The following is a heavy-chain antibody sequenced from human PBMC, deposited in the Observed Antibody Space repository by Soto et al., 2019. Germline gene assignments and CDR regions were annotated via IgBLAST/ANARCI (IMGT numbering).Heavy chain of an antibody. J-gene: IGHJ4*02. CDR3: AKDDHSTIFGVVITLGY. V-gene: IGHV3-30*18. Sequence: QVQLVESGGGVVQPGRSLRLSCAASGFTFSSYGMHWVRQAPGKGLEWVAVISYDGSNKYYADSVKGRFTISRDNSKNTLYLQMNSLRAEDTAVYYCAKDDHSTIFGVVITLGYWGQGTLVTVSS. D-gene: IGHD3-3*01. CDR2: ISYDGSNK. CDR1: GFTFSSYG.